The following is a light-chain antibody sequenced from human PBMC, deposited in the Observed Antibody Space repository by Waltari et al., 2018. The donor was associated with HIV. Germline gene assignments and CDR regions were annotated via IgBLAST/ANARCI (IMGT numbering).Light chain of an antibody. Sequence: QSVLTQPPSVSGSPGQRVPLSSTGSSSNIGSTYDVHWDHHLPGTAPKLLIFGNSNRPAGVPDRFSGSNSGTSASLAITGLQADDEADYYCQAYDSSLSAWVFGGGTRLTVL. CDR3: QAYDSSLSAWV. J-gene: IGLJ3*02. V-gene: IGLV1-40*01. CDR1: SSNIGSTYD. CDR2: GNS.